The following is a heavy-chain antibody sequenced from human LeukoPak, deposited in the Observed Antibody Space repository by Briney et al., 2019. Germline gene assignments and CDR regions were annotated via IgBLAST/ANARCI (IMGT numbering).Heavy chain of an antibody. J-gene: IGHJ4*02. V-gene: IGHV1-2*06. CDR1: GYTFTGYY. CDR3: ARSEDSSGYYGVLDY. CDR2: INPNSGGT. Sequence: GASVKVSCKASGYTFTGYYLYWVRQAPGQGLEWMGRINPNSGGTNYAQKLQGRVTMTTDTSMITAYMELRSLRSDDTAVYYCARSEDSSGYYGVLDYWGQGTLVTVSS. D-gene: IGHD3-22*01.